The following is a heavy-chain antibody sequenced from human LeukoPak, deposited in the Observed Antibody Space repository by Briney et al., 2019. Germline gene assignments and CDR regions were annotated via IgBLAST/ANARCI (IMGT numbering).Heavy chain of an antibody. Sequence: PSETLSLTCTVSGGSINNGGYYWSWIRQHPGKGLEWIGYIYYSGSTYYNPSLKSRVTISVDTSKNQFSLKLSSVTAADTAVYYCAREGSDQLLSGTSDAFDIWGQGTMVTVSS. CDR3: AREGSDQLLSGTSDAFDI. V-gene: IGHV4-30-4*01. CDR2: IYYSGST. CDR1: GGSINNGGYY. D-gene: IGHD2-2*01. J-gene: IGHJ3*02.